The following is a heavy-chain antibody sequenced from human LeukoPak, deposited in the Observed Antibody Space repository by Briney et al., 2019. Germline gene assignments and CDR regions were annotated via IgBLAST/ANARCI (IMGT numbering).Heavy chain of an antibody. D-gene: IGHD3-22*01. CDR3: ARHEKPDSSGHYPLVQFDF. V-gene: IGHV5-51*01. CDR2: IYPGNSNT. J-gene: IGHJ4*02. CDR1: GYSFTTYW. Sequence: PGESLNIFYRGSGYSFTTYWIGWVRQMPGKGLEWMGIIYPGNSNTRYSPSFRGQVNTSAEKPISTAYLQGSRLKASDTAMYYCARHEKPDSSGHYPLVQFDFWGQGTVVTVSS.